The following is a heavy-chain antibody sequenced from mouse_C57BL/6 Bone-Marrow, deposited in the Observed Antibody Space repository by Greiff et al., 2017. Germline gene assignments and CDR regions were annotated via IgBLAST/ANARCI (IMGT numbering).Heavy chain of an antibody. CDR2: IWSDGST. Sequence: QVQLQQSGPGLVAPSQSLSITCTVSGFSLTSYGVHWVRQPPGKGLEWLVVIWSDGSTTYNSALKSRLSISKDNSKSQVFLKMNSLQTDDTAMYYCARDGSSYGYAMDYWGQGTSVTVSS. J-gene: IGHJ4*01. V-gene: IGHV2-6*03. CDR3: ARDGSSYGYAMDY. CDR1: GFSLTSYG. D-gene: IGHD1-1*01.